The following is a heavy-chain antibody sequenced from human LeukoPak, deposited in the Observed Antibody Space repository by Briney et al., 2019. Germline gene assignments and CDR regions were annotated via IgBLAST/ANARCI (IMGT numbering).Heavy chain of an antibody. CDR1: GFTFSSYW. Sequence: GGSLRLSCAASGFTFSSYWMSWVRQAPGKGLEWVANIKQDGSEKYYVDSVKGRFTISRDNAKNSLYLQMNSLRAEDTAVYYCARGRSRIAVAGTLLDWYFDLWGRGTLVTVSS. CDR2: IKQDGSEK. V-gene: IGHV3-7*01. D-gene: IGHD6-19*01. J-gene: IGHJ2*01. CDR3: ARGRSRIAVAGTLLDWYFDL.